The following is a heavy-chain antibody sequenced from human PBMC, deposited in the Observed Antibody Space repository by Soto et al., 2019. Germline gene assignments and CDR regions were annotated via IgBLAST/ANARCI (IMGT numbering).Heavy chain of an antibody. Sequence: QLQLQESGPGLVKPSETLSLTCTVSGGSISSSSYYWGWIRQPPGKGLEWIGSIYYSGTTYYNPSLKSRVTITVDTSKNQFSRKLSSVTAADTAVYYCTRLVNSSRRGDYWGQGTLVTVSS. CDR3: TRLVNSSRRGDY. CDR2: IYYSGTT. J-gene: IGHJ4*02. D-gene: IGHD5-18*01. CDR1: GGSISSSSYY. V-gene: IGHV4-39*01.